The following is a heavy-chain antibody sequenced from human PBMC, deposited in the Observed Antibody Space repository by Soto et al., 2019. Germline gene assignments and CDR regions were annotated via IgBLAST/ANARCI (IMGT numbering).Heavy chain of an antibody. CDR1: GGSISSGGYY. CDR3: ARERGVIDWNYLGPWFDP. CDR2: IYYSGST. Sequence: QVQLQESGPGLVKPSQTLSLTCTVSGGSISSGGYYWSWIRQHPGKGLEWIGYIYYSGSTYYNPSLKSRVTISVDTSKNQFSLKLSSVTAADTAVYYCARERGVIDWNYLGPWFDPWGQGTLVTVSS. V-gene: IGHV4-31*03. J-gene: IGHJ5*02. D-gene: IGHD1-7*01.